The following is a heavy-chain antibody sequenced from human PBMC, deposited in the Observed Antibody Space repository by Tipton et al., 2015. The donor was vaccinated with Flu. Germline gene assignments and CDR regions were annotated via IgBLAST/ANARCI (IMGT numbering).Heavy chain of an antibody. V-gene: IGHV4-59*01. CDR1: GGSISIYY. CDR2: VYYSGTT. Sequence: TLSLTCTVSGGSISIYYWTWIRQPPGKGLEWIGYVYYSGTTNYNPSLKSRVTISTDASKNQFSLRLNSVTAADTAVYYCARAPIWSGYVTCAMAVGCEGTAGAVST. J-gene: IGHJ6*04. D-gene: IGHD3-3*01. CDR3: ARAPIWSGYVTCAMAV.